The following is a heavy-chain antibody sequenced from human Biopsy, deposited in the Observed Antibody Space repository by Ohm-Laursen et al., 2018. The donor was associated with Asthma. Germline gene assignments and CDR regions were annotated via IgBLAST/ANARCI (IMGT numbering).Heavy chain of an antibody. V-gene: IGHV3-30*01. CDR3: VRDGTDDAFDI. CDR1: GFSFSNFA. CDR2: ISKDASTQ. D-gene: IGHD1-1*01. Sequence: SLRLSCAASGFSFSNFAVHWVRQAPGKGLEWVGVISKDASTQDYADSVKGRFTMARDNSKNTLDLQMNSLGEEDTAVYYCVRDGTDDAFDIWGQGTVVSVSS. J-gene: IGHJ3*02.